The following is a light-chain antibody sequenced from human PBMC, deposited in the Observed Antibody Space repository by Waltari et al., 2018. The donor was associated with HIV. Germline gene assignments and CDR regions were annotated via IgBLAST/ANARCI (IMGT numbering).Light chain of an antibody. CDR3: QAWDSATVI. V-gene: IGLV3-1*01. CDR2: QDT. CDR1: LLRNHD. J-gene: IGLJ2*01. Sequence: TQPPSVSVSPGQTATIPCSADLLRNHDAFWYQQKTGQSPVLVIYQDTQRPSGIPERFSGSSSGNTATLTISGTQAMDEADYYCQAWDSATVIFGGGTRLTVL.